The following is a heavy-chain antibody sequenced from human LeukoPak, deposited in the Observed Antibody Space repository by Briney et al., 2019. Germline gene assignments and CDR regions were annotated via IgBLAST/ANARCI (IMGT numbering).Heavy chain of an antibody. Sequence: SGTLSLTCAVSGGSISSSNWWSWVRQPPGKGLEWIGEIYHSGSTNYNPSLKSRVTISVDKSKNQFSLKLSSVTAADTAVYYCARDGSLTVGATTYYLDYWGQGTLVTVSS. CDR1: GGSISSSNW. D-gene: IGHD1-26*01. V-gene: IGHV4-4*02. J-gene: IGHJ4*02. CDR2: IYHSGST. CDR3: ARDGSLTVGATTYYLDY.